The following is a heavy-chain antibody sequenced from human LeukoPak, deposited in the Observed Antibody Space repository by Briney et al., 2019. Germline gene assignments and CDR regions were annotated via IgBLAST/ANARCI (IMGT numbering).Heavy chain of an antibody. CDR2: IFHSGYT. CDR3: ARAVTGETDYFDF. D-gene: IGHD4-17*01. J-gene: IGHJ4*02. V-gene: IGHV4-38-2*02. CDR1: GDSVASPYY. Sequence: SETLSLTCSVSGDSVASPYYWGWVRQPPGKGLEWIASIFHSGYTSQNPSLKSRVTLSVDTSRNQFSLKLTSVTAGETALYYCARAVTGETDYFDFWGQGTLVTVSS.